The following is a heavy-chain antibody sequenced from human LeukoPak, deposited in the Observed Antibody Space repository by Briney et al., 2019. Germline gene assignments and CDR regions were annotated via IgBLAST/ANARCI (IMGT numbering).Heavy chain of an antibody. CDR2: MSTSSTYI. Sequence: GGSLRLSCAASGFNFRGYNMNWVPQAPGKGLEWVSSMSTSSTYIYYADSIKGRFTISRDDARSLLYLQMDSLRAEDTAVYYCVRDFAFGFCNTTTCRYPFDSWGQGTLVTVSS. CDR1: GFNFRGYN. J-gene: IGHJ4*02. V-gene: IGHV3-21*06. D-gene: IGHD3-16*01. CDR3: VRDFAFGFCNTTTCRYPFDS.